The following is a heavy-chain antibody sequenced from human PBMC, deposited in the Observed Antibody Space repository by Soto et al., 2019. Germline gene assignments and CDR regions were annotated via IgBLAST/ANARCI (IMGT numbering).Heavy chain of an antibody. Sequence: SETLSLTCAVYGGSFSGYYWSWIRQPPGKGLEWIGEINHSGSTNYNPSLKSRVTISVDTSKNQFSLKLSSVTAADTAVYYCARGSPRVVRAFDIWGQGTMVTVSS. V-gene: IGHV4-34*01. D-gene: IGHD2-15*01. CDR3: ARGSPRVVRAFDI. CDR2: INHSGST. J-gene: IGHJ3*02. CDR1: GGSFSGYY.